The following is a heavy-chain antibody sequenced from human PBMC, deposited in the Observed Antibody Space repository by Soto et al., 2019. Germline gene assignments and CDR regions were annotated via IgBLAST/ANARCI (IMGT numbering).Heavy chain of an antibody. CDR3: TTVFYGDYPRDYYFDY. V-gene: IGHV3-15*01. CDR2: IKSKTDGGTT. Sequence: EVQLVESGGGLVKPGGSLRLSCAASGFTFSNAWMSWVRQAPGKGLEWVGRIKSKTDGGTTDYAAPVKGRFTISRDDSNNTLYLQMNSLKTEDTAVYYCTTVFYGDYPRDYYFDYWGQGTLVTVSS. CDR1: GFTFSNAW. D-gene: IGHD4-17*01. J-gene: IGHJ4*02.